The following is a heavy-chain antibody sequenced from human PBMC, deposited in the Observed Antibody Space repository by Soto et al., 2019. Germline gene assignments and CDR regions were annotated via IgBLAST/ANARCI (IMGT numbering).Heavy chain of an antibody. CDR1: GYTFTSYG. V-gene: IGHV1-18*01. CDR2: ISAYNGNT. Sequence: QVQLVQSGAEVKKPGASVKVSCKASGYTFTSYGISWVRQAPGQGLEWMGWISAYNGNTNYAQKLQGRVTMTTDTSTCSAYMELRGLRSDDTAVYYCARDYGDYEGEGEGFDPWGQGTLVTVSS. D-gene: IGHD4-17*01. J-gene: IGHJ5*02. CDR3: ARDYGDYEGEGEGFDP.